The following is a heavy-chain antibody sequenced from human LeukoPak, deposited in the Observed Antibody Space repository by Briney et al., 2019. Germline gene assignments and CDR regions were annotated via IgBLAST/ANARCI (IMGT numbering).Heavy chain of an antibody. CDR1: GYTFTGYY. Sequence: ASVKVSCKASGYTFTGYYMHWVRQAPGQGLEWMGWINPNSGGTNYAQKFQGRVTMTRNTSISTAYMELSRLRSDDTAVYYCAGEGKRYFDRFDPWGQGTLVTVSS. CDR3: AGEGKRYFDRFDP. V-gene: IGHV1-2*02. CDR2: INPNSGGT. D-gene: IGHD3-9*01. J-gene: IGHJ5*02.